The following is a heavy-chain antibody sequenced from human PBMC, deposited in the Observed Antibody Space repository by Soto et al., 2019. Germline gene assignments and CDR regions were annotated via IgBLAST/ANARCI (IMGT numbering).Heavy chain of an antibody. CDR2: IFGDGSIT. Sequence: PGGSLRLSCEASGFTFSTYWMHWVRQAPGKGLEWVSRIFGDGSITNYADSVKGRFTISRDNTKNTLYLQMSSLRAEDTAVYYCAKAVEHPYFDYWGQGTLVTVSS. CDR1: GFTFSTYW. V-gene: IGHV3-74*01. J-gene: IGHJ4*02. CDR3: AKAVEHPYFDY.